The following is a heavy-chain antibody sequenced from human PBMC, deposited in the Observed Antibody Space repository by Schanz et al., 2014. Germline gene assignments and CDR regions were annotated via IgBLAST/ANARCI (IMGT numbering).Heavy chain of an antibody. CDR2: ISGSGGST. V-gene: IGHV3-23*01. CDR3: ARAHGNNWYGKGLDY. CDR1: GFTFNSYA. J-gene: IGHJ4*02. Sequence: EVQLLESGGGLVKPGGSLRLSCAASGFTFNSYAMTWVRQAPGKGLEWVSGISGSGGSTYYADSVKGRFTISRDNSKNTLYLQMNSLRADDTAVYFCARAHGNNWYGKGLDYWGQGTQVAVSS. D-gene: IGHD1-1*01.